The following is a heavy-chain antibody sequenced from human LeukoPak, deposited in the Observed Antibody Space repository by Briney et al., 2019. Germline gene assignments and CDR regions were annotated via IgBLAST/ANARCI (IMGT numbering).Heavy chain of an antibody. Sequence: SETLSLTCTVSGVSISSSNSYWGWVRQPPGKGLEWIGSIYYSGNTYYNASLKSQVSISIDTSKNRFSLKLTSVTAADTAVYYCARQTGSGLFILPGGQGTLVTVSS. CDR2: IYYSGNT. CDR3: ARQTGSGLFILP. J-gene: IGHJ4*02. CDR1: GVSISSSNSY. D-gene: IGHD3/OR15-3a*01. V-gene: IGHV4-39*01.